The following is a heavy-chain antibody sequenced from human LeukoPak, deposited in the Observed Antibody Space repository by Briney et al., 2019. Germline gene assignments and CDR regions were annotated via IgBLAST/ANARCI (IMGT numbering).Heavy chain of an antibody. CDR1: GYTFTSYY. Sequence: ASVKVSCKASGYTFTSYYMHWVRQAPGQGLEWMGIINPSAGNTNYAQKFQGRVTMTRDTSTSTVYKDLSSLRSEDTAVYYCAREQSGGTFDYWGQGTLVTVSS. J-gene: IGHJ4*02. CDR3: AREQSGGTFDY. V-gene: IGHV1-46*01. CDR2: INPSAGNT. D-gene: IGHD2-15*01.